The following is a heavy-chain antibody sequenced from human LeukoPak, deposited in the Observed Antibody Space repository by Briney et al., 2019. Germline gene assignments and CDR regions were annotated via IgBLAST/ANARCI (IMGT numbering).Heavy chain of an antibody. CDR2: IYSNGHI. CDR1: SDSISSSSYL. V-gene: IGHV4-39*01. Sequence: PSETLSLTCSVSSDSISSSSYLWVGVRQPPGKGLEWIGDIYSNGHISYNPSLKSRAAISVDTSKNQFSLNLSSVIAADTAVYYCARRHYGSGNIDSWGQGTLVTVSS. D-gene: IGHD3-10*01. J-gene: IGHJ4*02. CDR3: ARRHYGSGNIDS.